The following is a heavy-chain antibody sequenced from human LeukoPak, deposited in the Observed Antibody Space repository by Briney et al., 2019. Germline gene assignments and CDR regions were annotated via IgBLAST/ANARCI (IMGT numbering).Heavy chain of an antibody. CDR2: IYYSGST. D-gene: IGHD6-13*01. CDR1: GGSISSSTYY. CDR3: ARHPNRIAAAGTIDY. Sequence: PSETVSLTCTVSGGSISSSTYYWGWIRQPPGKGLEWIGTIYYSGSTYYNPSLKSRVTISVDTSKNQFSLKLSSVTAADTAVYYCARHPNRIAAAGTIDYWAQGTLVTVSS. J-gene: IGHJ4*02. V-gene: IGHV4-39*01.